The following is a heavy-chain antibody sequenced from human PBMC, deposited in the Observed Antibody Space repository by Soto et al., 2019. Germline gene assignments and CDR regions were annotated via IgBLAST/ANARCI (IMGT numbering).Heavy chain of an antibody. V-gene: IGHV3-23*01. Sequence: EVHLLESGGGVVQPGKSLKISYAVSCFEYRDYPMTWVRQPPGQGLEWVSGISASGEKPYYADSVKGRFTISRDNSKNTLSLQMNSLRVEDTGIYYCAKLEWLEFGGDYWGQGTLVTVSS. CDR3: AKLEWLEFGGDY. CDR2: ISASGEKP. CDR1: CFEYRDYP. J-gene: IGHJ4*02. D-gene: IGHD6-19*01.